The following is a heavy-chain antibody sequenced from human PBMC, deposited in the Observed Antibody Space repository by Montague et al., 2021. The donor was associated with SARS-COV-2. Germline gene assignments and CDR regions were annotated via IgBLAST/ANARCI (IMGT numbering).Heavy chain of an antibody. V-gene: IGHV6-1*01. CDR2: TCYRSEWYF. D-gene: IGHD1-26*01. CDR3: ARYSYSGTYFGLNDAFDI. Sequence: CAISGDSVSRNSAAWNWIRQSPSKGLEWLGRTCYRSEWYFDYAISLRGRITINPDTSKNQFSLQLDSVTLDDTAVYYCARYSYSGTYFGLNDAFDIWGQGTLVTVSS. CDR1: GDSVSRNSAA. J-gene: IGHJ3*02.